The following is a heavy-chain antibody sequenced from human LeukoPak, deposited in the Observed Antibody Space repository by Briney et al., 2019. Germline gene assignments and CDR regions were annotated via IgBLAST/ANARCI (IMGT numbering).Heavy chain of an antibody. V-gene: IGHV4-34*01. CDR2: INQSGST. Sequence: SETLSLTCAVYGGSFSGYYWSWIRQPPGKGLEWIGEINQSGSTNYNPSLKSRVTISVDTSKKQFSLKLSSVTAADTALYYCARGPIGYCSGGSCYSGMVYMDVWGKGTTVTVPS. CDR3: ARGPIGYCSGGSCYSGMVYMDV. CDR1: GGSFSGYY. D-gene: IGHD2-15*01. J-gene: IGHJ6*03.